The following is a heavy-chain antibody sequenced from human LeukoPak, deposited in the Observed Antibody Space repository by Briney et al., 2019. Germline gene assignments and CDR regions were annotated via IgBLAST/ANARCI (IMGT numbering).Heavy chain of an antibody. D-gene: IGHD6-13*01. V-gene: IGHV1-46*01. CDR1: GYTFTVYY. CDR3: ASVGYSSSPDAFDI. CDR2: INPSSGST. Sequence: ASVTVSFKASGYTFTVYYMHWVRRAPGQGLEWMGIINPSSGSTSYAQKFQGRVTMTRDTSTSTVYMELSSLRSEDTAVYYCASVGYSSSPDAFDIWGQGTMVTVSS. J-gene: IGHJ3*02.